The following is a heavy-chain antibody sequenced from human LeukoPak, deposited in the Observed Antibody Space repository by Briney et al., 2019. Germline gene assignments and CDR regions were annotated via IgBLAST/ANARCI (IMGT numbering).Heavy chain of an antibody. CDR2: INHSGST. Sequence: SETLSLTCAVYGGSFSGYYWSWIRQPPGKGLEWIGEINHSGSTNYNPSLKSRVTISVDTSKNQVSLKLSSVTAADTAVYYCARTSSHQAFDIWGQGTEVTVSS. D-gene: IGHD6-13*01. J-gene: IGHJ3*02. CDR1: GGSFSGYY. V-gene: IGHV4-34*01. CDR3: ARTSSHQAFDI.